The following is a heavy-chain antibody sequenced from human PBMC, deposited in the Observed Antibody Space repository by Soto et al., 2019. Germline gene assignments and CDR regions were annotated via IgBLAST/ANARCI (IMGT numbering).Heavy chain of an antibody. D-gene: IGHD1-26*01. CDR2: ISAYNGNT. J-gene: IGHJ4*02. CDR1: GYTFTSYG. CDR3: ARDGRYRGSYGGYYFDY. V-gene: IGHV1-18*01. Sequence: QVQLVQSGAEVKKPGASVKVSCKASGYTFTSYGISWVRQDPGQGLEWMGWISAYNGNTNYAQKIKGRVTMTTDTSTSTAYMELRSLRSDDTAVYYCARDGRYRGSYGGYYFDYWGQGTLVTVSS.